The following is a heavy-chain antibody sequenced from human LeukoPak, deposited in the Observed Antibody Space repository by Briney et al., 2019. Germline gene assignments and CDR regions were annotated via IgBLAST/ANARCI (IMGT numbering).Heavy chain of an antibody. CDR2: IYYSGST. V-gene: IGHV4-59*01. CDR3: ARQAFLDGLDY. J-gene: IGHJ4*02. CDR1: GGSISSYY. Sequence: SETLSLTCTVSGGSISSYYWSWIRQPPGKGLEWIGYIYYSGSTNYNPSLKSRVTISVDTSKNQFSPKLSSVTAADTAVYYCARQAFLDGLDYWGQGTLVTVSS. D-gene: IGHD3/OR15-3a*01.